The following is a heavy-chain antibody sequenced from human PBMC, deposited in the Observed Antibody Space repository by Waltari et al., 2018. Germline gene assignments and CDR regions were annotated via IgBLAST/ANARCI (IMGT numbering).Heavy chain of an antibody. Sequence: QVQLQESGPGLVKPSETLSLTCTVSGGSISSYYWSWIRQPPGKGLEWIGYIYYSGSTNYNPSLKSRVTISVDTSKNQFSLKLSSVTAADTAVYYCARDKEGVGSSWLNDAFDIWGQGTMVTVSS. CDR3: ARDKEGVGSSWLNDAFDI. CDR2: IYYSGST. D-gene: IGHD6-13*01. V-gene: IGHV4-59*01. CDR1: GGSISSYY. J-gene: IGHJ3*02.